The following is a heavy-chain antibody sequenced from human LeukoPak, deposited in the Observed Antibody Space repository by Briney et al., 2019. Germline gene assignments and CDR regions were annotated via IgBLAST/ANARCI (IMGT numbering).Heavy chain of an antibody. CDR3: ARDMLGYCSSTSCYLGWFDP. CDR1: GFTFTGYY. CDR2: INPSGGST. J-gene: IGHJ5*02. Sequence: GRSLRLSCAASGFTFTGYYMHWVRQAPGQGLEWMGIINPSGGSTSYAQKFQGRVTMTRDTSTSTVYMELSSLRSEDTAVYYCARDMLGYCSSTSCYLGWFDPWGQGTLVTVSS. V-gene: IGHV1-46*01. D-gene: IGHD2-2*01.